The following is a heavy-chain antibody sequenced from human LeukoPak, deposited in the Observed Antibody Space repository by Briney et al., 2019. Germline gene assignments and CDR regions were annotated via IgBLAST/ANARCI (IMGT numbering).Heavy chain of an antibody. J-gene: IGHJ4*02. CDR3: ARVLTRHHNSGSLAY. D-gene: IGHD1-26*01. Sequence: ASVKVSCKASGGTFSSYAISWVRQAPGQGLEWMGWISAYNGNTNYAQKLQGRVTMTTDTSTSTAYMELRSLRSDDTAVYYCARVLTRHHNSGSLAYWGQGTLVTVSS. CDR1: GGTFSSYA. CDR2: ISAYNGNT. V-gene: IGHV1-18*01.